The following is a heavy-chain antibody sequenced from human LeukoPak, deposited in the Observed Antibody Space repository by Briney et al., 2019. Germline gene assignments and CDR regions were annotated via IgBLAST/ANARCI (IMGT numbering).Heavy chain of an antibody. CDR2: IKSDGSEK. Sequence: GGSLRLSCAAHGFIFSSFWMTWVRRTPGKGLEWVANIKSDGSEKYYVDSAKGRFTISRDNANNSLYLQMSSLRAEDTAVYYCARGVRTYGYWGQGILDTVSS. J-gene: IGHJ4*02. V-gene: IGHV3-7*04. CDR1: GFIFSSFW. D-gene: IGHD3-16*01. CDR3: ARGVRTYGY.